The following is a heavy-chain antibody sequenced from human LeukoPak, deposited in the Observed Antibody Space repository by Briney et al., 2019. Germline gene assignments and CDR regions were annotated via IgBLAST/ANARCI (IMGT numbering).Heavy chain of an antibody. CDR1: GFTFSSYE. CDR3: ASPDWSEAY. V-gene: IGHV3-48*03. CDR2: ISSSGSTM. J-gene: IGHJ4*02. D-gene: IGHD3-9*01. Sequence: PGGSLRLSCAASGFTFSSYEMNWVRQGPGKGLEWVSYISSSGSTMYYADSVKGRFTISRDNAKNSLYLQMNSLRAEDTAVYYCASPDWSEAYWGQGTLVTVSS.